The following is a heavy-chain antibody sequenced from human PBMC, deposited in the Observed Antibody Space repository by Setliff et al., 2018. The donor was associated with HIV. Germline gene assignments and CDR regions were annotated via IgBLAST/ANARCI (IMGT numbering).Heavy chain of an antibody. Sequence: GESLTISCAASGFTFSTYGMHWVRQAPGKGLEWVAIIFYDGSNKYYADSVKGRFTISRDNSKNTLYLQMNSLRAEDTAVYYCAKEMRDSYYYDSSGSLIPDYFDYWGQGTLVTVSS. J-gene: IGHJ4*02. V-gene: IGHV3-30*02. CDR3: AKEMRDSYYYDSSGSLIPDYFDY. D-gene: IGHD3-22*01. CDR1: GFTFSTYG. CDR2: IFYDGSNK.